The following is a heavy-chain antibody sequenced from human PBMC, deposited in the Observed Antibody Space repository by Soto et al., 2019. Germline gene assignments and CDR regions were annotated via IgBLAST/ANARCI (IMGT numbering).Heavy chain of an antibody. CDR2: ISGSGGST. V-gene: IGHV3-23*01. CDR1: GFTFSSYA. J-gene: IGHJ3*02. CDR3: AKSDEYYDFWSPQGGAFHI. D-gene: IGHD3-3*01. Sequence: EVQLLESGGGLVQPGGSLRLSCAASGFTFSSYAMSWVRQAPGKGLEWVSAISGSGGSTYYADSVKGRFTISRDNSKNTLYLQMNSLRAEDTAVYYCAKSDEYYDFWSPQGGAFHIWGQGTMVTVSS.